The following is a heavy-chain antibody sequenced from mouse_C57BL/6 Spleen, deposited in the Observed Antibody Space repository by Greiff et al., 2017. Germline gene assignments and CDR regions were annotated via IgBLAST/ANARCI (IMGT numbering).Heavy chain of an antibody. CDR2: INPSNGGT. Sequence: QVQLQQPGTELVKPGASVKLSCKASGYTFTSYWMHWVKQRPGQGLEWIGNINPSNGGTNYNEKFKSKDTLTVDKSSSTAYMQLSSLTSEDSAVYYCARWGYYYGSSYEGMDYWGQGTSVTVSS. CDR1: GYTFTSYW. J-gene: IGHJ4*01. V-gene: IGHV1-53*01. CDR3: ARWGYYYGSSYEGMDY. D-gene: IGHD1-1*01.